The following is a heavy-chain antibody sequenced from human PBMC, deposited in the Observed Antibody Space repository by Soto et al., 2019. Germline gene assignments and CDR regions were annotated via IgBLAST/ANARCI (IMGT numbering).Heavy chain of an antibody. D-gene: IGHD3-10*01. V-gene: IGHV3-7*01. CDR3: ARASGYGSGTSVNPCIDY. J-gene: IGHJ4*01. Sequence: GVSLRLSCAAAGFTFGSYWMRWVRQAPWKWLEWWATIKWYASEKKYVDSVKGRFTMSRDKAKNSLYRQMDSLRSEDTAVYYCARASGYGSGTSVNPCIDYWGPGTMVTVSS. CDR1: GFTFGSYW. CDR2: IKWYASEK.